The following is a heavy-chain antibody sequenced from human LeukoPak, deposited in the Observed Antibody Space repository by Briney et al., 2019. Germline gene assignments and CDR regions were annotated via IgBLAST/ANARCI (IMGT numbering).Heavy chain of an antibody. J-gene: IGHJ6*03. V-gene: IGHV1-46*01. CDR2: INPSGGST. Sequence: ASVKVSCKASGYTFTSYYMHWVRQAPGQGLEWMGIINPSGGSTSYAQKFQGRVTMTRDTSTSTVYMELSSLRSEDTAVYYCARDRGGSSFADYYYYYMDVWGKGTTVTVSS. CDR3: ARDRGGSSFADYYYYYMDV. CDR1: GYTFTSYY. D-gene: IGHD1-26*01.